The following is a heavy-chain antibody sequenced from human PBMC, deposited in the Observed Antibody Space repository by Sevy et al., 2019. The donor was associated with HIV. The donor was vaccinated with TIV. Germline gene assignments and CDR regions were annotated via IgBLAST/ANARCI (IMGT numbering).Heavy chain of an antibody. CDR1: GFTISSYA. J-gene: IGHJ5*02. CDR2: ISGSGGST. D-gene: IGHD3-3*01. CDR3: AKDGVPYYDFWSGRENWFDP. Sequence: GGSLRLSCAASGFTISSYAMSWVRQAPGKGLEWVSAISGSGGSTYYADSVKGRFTISRDNSKNTLYLQMNSLRAEDTAVYYCAKDGVPYYDFWSGRENWFDPWGQGTLVTVSS. V-gene: IGHV3-23*01.